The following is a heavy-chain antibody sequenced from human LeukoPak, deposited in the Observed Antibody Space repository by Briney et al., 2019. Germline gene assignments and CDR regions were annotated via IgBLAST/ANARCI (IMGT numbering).Heavy chain of an antibody. CDR1: GVSISSSEW. Sequence: PSGTLSLTCAVSGVSISSSEWWIWVRQPPGQGLEWIGEIHRAGRTRYNPSLTSRVNISMDYSKNQFSLKLTSVTAADTAIYYCGKTDIYFNPIDYWGPGSLVTVSS. J-gene: IGHJ4*02. D-gene: IGHD3-9*01. V-gene: IGHV4-4*02. CDR2: IHRAGRT. CDR3: GKTDIYFNPIDY.